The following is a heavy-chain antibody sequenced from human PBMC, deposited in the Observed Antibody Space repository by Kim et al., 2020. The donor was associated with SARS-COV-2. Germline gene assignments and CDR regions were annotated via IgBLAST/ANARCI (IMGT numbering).Heavy chain of an antibody. V-gene: IGHV3-23*01. D-gene: IGHD3-22*01. Sequence: DSMQGRFTISRDNSKSTLYLQMSSLRAEDTALYYCAKQYFYDSSGSLPFDCWGQGTRVTVSS. CDR3: AKQYFYDSSGSLPFDC. J-gene: IGHJ4*02.